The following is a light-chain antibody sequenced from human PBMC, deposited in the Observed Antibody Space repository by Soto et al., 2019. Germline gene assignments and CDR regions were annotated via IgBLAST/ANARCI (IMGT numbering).Light chain of an antibody. Sequence: EIVMTQSAATLSVSPGKRATLSCRASQGVSANLAWYQQKPGQAPRLLIYGASTRATGIPARFSGSGAETEFTLTISSLQSEDFAVYYCQQYNNWPRAFGQGTKVDI. J-gene: IGKJ1*01. CDR2: GAS. V-gene: IGKV3-15*01. CDR3: QQYNNWPRA. CDR1: QGVSAN.